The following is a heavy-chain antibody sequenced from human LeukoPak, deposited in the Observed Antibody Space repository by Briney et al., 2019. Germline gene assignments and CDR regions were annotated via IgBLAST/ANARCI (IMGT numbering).Heavy chain of an antibody. Sequence: PSETLSLTCTVSGGSISSYYWSWIRQPPGKGLEWIGYIYYSGSTNYNPSLKSRVTISVDTSKNQFSLKLSSVTAADTAVYYCARGEGSSWPQWSNWFDPWGQGTLVTVSS. CDR1: GGSISSYY. CDR3: ARGEGSSWPQWSNWFDP. CDR2: IYYSGST. D-gene: IGHD6-13*01. V-gene: IGHV4-59*01. J-gene: IGHJ5*02.